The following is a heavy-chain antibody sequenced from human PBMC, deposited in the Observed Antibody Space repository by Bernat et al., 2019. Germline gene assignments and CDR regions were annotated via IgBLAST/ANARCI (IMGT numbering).Heavy chain of an antibody. J-gene: IGHJ6*02. Sequence: VQLLESGGGVVQPGRSLRLSCAASGFTFSSYGMHWVRQTPGKGLEWLAVISFDGRNQYYPDSVKGRFTISRDNFKNTLDLQMNSLRPEDTAVYYCAKGVSAGSTHFKWSGMDVWGQGTTVTVSS. V-gene: IGHV3-30*18. D-gene: IGHD3-3*02. CDR2: ISFDGRNQ. CDR3: AKGVSAGSTHFKWSGMDV. CDR1: GFTFSSYG.